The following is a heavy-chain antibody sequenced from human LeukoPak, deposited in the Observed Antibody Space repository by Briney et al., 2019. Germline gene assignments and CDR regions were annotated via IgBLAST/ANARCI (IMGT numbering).Heavy chain of an antibody. V-gene: IGHV3-48*04. CDR3: AKDQEGYDILTGLRTFYYYYGMDV. CDR1: GFTFSSYW. Sequence: QTGGSLRLSCAASGFTFSSYWMHWVRQAPGKGLEWISCISSSSSTIYYADSVKGRFTISRDNAKNSLYLQMNSLRAEDTAVYYCAKDQEGYDILTGLRTFYYYYGMDVWGQGTTVTVSS. J-gene: IGHJ6*02. CDR2: ISSSSSTI. D-gene: IGHD3-9*01.